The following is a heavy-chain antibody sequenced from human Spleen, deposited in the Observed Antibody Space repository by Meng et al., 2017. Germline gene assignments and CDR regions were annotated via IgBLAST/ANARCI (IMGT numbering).Heavy chain of an antibody. D-gene: IGHD5-12*01. CDR2: INPNSGGT. J-gene: IGHJ6*02. V-gene: IGHV1-2*06. CDR1: GYTFTGYY. CDR3: AKDEPSPYGGYVVRVVEYGMDV. Sequence: ASVKVSCKASGYTFTGYYMHWVRQAPGQGLEWMGRINPNSGGTNYAQKFQGRVTMTRDTSISTAYMELSRLRSDDTAVYYCAKDEPSPYGGYVVRVVEYGMDVWGQGTTVTVSS.